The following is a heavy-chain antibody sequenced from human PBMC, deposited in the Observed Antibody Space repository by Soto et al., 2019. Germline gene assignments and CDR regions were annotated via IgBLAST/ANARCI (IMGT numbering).Heavy chain of an antibody. D-gene: IGHD6-6*01. J-gene: IGHJ6*02. CDR1: GFTFSSYG. CDR2: ISYDGSNK. V-gene: IGHV3-30*18. CDR3: AKDRLAARSDYYYYGMDV. Sequence: GGSLRLSCAASGFTFSSYGMHWVRQAPGKGLEWVAVISYDGSNKYYAESVKGRFTISRDNSKNTLYLQINSLRAEDTAVYYCAKDRLAARSDYYYYGMDVWGQGTTVTVSS.